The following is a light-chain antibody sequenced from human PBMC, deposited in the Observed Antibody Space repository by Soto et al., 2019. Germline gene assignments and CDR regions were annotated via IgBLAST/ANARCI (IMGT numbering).Light chain of an antibody. J-gene: IGKJ5*01. Sequence: EIVLTQSPGTLSLSPGERATLSCRASQSFSNNYLAWYQQKPGQAPRLLIYDASNRATGIPVRFSGSGSGTDFTFTISGLEPEDFALYYCQQRNNWPITFGQGTRLEIK. CDR3: QQRNNWPIT. V-gene: IGKV3D-20*02. CDR2: DAS. CDR1: QSFSNNY.